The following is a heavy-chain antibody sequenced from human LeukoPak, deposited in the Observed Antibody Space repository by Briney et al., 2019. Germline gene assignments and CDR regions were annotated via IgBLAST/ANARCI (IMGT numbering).Heavy chain of an antibody. J-gene: IGHJ4*02. CDR3: ARDRGSGWYYFDY. Sequence: GASVKVSCKASGYTFTGYYMHWVRQAPRQGLEWMGRINPNSGGTNYAQKFQGRVTMTRDTSISTAYMELSRLRSDDTAVYYCARDRGSGWYYFDYWGQGTLVTVSS. D-gene: IGHD6-19*01. V-gene: IGHV1-2*06. CDR2: INPNSGGT. CDR1: GYTFTGYY.